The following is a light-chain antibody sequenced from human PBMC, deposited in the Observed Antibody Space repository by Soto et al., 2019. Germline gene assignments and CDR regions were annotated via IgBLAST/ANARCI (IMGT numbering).Light chain of an antibody. CDR2: DVS. CDR1: SSDVGGYSY. J-gene: IGLJ1*01. CDR3: ASYTTSSTYV. V-gene: IGLV2-14*01. Sequence: QSVLTQPASVSGSPGQSIAISCTGTSSDVGGYSYVSWYQQQPGKAPKLVISDVSNRPSEVSDRFSGSKSGNTASLTISGLQTEDEADYYCASYTTSSTYVFGTGTKLTVL.